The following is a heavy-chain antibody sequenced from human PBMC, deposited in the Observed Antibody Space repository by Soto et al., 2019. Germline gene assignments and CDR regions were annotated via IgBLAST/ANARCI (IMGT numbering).Heavy chain of an antibody. J-gene: IGHJ4*02. D-gene: IGHD1-26*01. CDR1: GFTFRSHA. CDR2: ISYDGSYQ. CDR3: VAEVGPRNCAH. V-gene: IGHV3-30*03. Sequence: QVQVEESGGGVVQPGRSLRLSCAASGFTFRSHAMHWVRQAPGKGLEWVAMISYDGSYQNYVDSVKGRFTISRDNSQSTVFLQMSSLRPEDTAFYFCVAEVGPRNCAHWGQGTLVTVSS.